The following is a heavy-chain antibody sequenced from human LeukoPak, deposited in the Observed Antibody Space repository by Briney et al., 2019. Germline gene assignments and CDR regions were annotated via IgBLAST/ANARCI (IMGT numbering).Heavy chain of an antibody. V-gene: IGHV3-23*01. J-gene: IGHJ4*02. CDR2: ISGSGSST. CDR3: AKGVVVAPDVTPFDY. D-gene: IGHD2-2*01. CDR1: GFTFSSYG. Sequence: GGSLRLSCAASGFTFSSYGMNWVRQAPGKGLEWVSVISGSGSSTYYADSVKGRFTISRDNSKNTLYLQMNSLRAEDTAVYYCAKGVVVAPDVTPFDYWGQGTLVTVSS.